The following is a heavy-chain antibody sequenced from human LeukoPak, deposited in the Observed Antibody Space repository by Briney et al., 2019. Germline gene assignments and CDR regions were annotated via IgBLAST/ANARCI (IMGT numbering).Heavy chain of an antibody. Sequence: PSETLSLTCAVYGGSFSGYYWSWIRQPPGKGLEWIGEINHSGSTNYNPSLKSRVTISVDTSKNQFSLKLSSVTAADTAVYYCARMGKLGDCSSTSGYRLKFTVDYWGQGTLVTVSS. D-gene: IGHD2-2*01. CDR3: ARMGKLGDCSSTSGYRLKFTVDY. CDR2: INHSGST. J-gene: IGHJ4*02. V-gene: IGHV4-34*01. CDR1: GGSFSGYY.